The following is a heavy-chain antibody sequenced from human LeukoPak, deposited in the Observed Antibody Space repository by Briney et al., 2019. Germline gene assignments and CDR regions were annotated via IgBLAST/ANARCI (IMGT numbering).Heavy chain of an antibody. CDR3: ARDGLGYDSFFDY. D-gene: IGHD5-12*01. CDR2: IIPIFGTA. Sequence: SVKVSCKASGGTFSSYAISWVRQAPGQGLEWMGGIIPIFGTANYAQKFQGRVTITADESTSTAYMELSSLRSEDMAVYYCARDGLGYDSFFDYWGQGTLVTVSS. CDR1: GGTFSSYA. V-gene: IGHV1-69*13. J-gene: IGHJ4*02.